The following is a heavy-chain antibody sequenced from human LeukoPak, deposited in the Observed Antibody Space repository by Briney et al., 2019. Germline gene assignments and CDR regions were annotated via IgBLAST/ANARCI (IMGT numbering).Heavy chain of an antibody. CDR3: ARAGYYYYMDV. CDR1: GYTFTSYN. Sequence: ASVKVSCKTSGYTFTSYNLHWVRQAPGQRLEWMGIIKPSGDNTHYAQKFQGRFTMTSDTSTSSVYMELSSLISADTAVYYCARAGYYYYMDVWGKGTTVTVSS. D-gene: IGHD3-10*01. V-gene: IGHV1-46*01. CDR2: IKPSGDNT. J-gene: IGHJ6*03.